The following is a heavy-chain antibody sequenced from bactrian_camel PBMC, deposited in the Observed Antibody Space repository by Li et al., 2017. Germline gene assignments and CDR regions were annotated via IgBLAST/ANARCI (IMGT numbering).Heavy chain of an antibody. CDR3: AAARVIGRCSVLLGTFARNLVTV. CDR2: IDDYGSA. V-gene: IGHV3S53*01. D-gene: IGHD2*01. Sequence: VQLVESGGGSVLAGESLTLSCTVSGACMGWFRQAPGKEREAVAGIDDYGSATYIDSVKGRFTISQDSGNQTVYLQMNNLKPEDTALYYCAAARVIGRCSVLLGTFARNLVTVWGQGTQVTVS. J-gene: IGHJ4*01. CDR1: GAC.